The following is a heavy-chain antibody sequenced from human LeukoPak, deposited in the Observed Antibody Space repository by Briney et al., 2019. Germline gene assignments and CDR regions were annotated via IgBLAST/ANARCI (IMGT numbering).Heavy chain of an antibody. CDR3: AKGRTEGGTLALDY. Sequence: GGSLRLSCAASGFTFSSYAMTWVRQAPGKGLEWVSGISGSGGNTYYTDSVRGRLSISRDNSKNTLYLQVNSLRAQDTAVYYCAKGRTEGGTLALDYWGQGTLVTVSS. V-gene: IGHV3-23*01. D-gene: IGHD6-19*01. CDR2: ISGSGGNT. CDR1: GFTFSSYA. J-gene: IGHJ4*02.